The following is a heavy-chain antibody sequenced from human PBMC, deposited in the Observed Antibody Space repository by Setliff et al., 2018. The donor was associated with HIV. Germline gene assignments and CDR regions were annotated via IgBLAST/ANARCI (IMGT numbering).Heavy chain of an antibody. CDR1: GFTFSDYY. J-gene: IGHJ4*02. V-gene: IGHV3-11*04. Sequence: GGSLRLSCAASGFTFSDYYMSWIRQAPGEGLEWVSYISSRGSTIYYADSVKGRFTISRDNAKNSLYLQMNTLRAEDTAVYFCARSPYGDYGLDYWGQGTLVTVSS. CDR3: ARSPYGDYGLDY. CDR2: ISSRGSTI. D-gene: IGHD4-17*01.